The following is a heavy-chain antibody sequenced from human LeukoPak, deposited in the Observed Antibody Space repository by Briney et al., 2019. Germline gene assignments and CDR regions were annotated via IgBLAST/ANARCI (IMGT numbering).Heavy chain of an antibody. CDR2: ISGSGGST. Sequence: GGSLRLSCAASEFAFSTYNMNWVRQAPGKGLEWVSAISGSGGSTYYADSVKGRFTISRDNSKNTLYLQMNSLRAEDTAVYYCAKGTRALLYYFDYWGQGTLVTVSS. CDR3: AKGTRALLYYFDY. J-gene: IGHJ4*02. CDR1: EFAFSTYN. V-gene: IGHV3-23*01. D-gene: IGHD1-7*01.